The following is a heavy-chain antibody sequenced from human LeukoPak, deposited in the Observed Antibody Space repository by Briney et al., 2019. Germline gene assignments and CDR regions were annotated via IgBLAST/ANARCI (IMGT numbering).Heavy chain of an antibody. D-gene: IGHD3-16*01. J-gene: IGHJ3*01. CDR3: AKLLSGSYVIFDAFNV. CDR2: ISGSGGST. Sequence: PGGSLRLSCGASVFTFSSYGMSWVRQAPGKGLEWVSAISGSGGSTYYADSVKGRFTISRDNSRNTLYLQMNSLRVEDTAVYYCAKLLSGSYVIFDAFNVWGQGTMVTVSS. CDR1: VFTFSSYG. V-gene: IGHV3-23*01.